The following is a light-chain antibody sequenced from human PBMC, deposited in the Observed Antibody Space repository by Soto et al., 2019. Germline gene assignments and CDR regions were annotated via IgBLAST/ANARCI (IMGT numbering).Light chain of an antibody. CDR3: HQTYSAPLT. CDR1: QSISNY. CDR2: GAS. J-gene: IGKJ4*01. Sequence: DIQMTQSPFSLPASVGDRVNITCRASQSISNYLNWYQQKPGRAPSLLIHGASSLQGGVPSRFSGSGSGTDFTLTISSLQPEDFTTYYCHQTYSAPLTFGGWTKVEI. V-gene: IGKV1-39*01.